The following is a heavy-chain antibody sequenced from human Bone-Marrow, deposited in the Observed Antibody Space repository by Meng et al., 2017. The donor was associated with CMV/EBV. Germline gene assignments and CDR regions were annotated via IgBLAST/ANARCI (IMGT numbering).Heavy chain of an antibody. D-gene: IGHD3-22*01. J-gene: IGHJ4*02. CDR2: ISSSGSTI. CDR1: GFTFSDYY. CDR3: ARDQDHYYDSSGYYDY. V-gene: IGHV3-11*04. Sequence: GSLKISCAASGFTFSDYYMSWIRQAPGKGLEWVSYISSSGSTIYYADSVKGRFTISRDNAKNSLYLQMNSLRAEDTAVYYCARDQDHYYDSSGYYDYWGQGTLVTVSS.